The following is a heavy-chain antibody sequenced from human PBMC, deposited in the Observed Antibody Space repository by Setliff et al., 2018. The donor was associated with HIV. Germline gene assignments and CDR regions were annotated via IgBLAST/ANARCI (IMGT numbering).Heavy chain of an antibody. CDR1: GGSVSNYY. J-gene: IGHJ3*01. D-gene: IGHD3-22*01. CDR3: ARARITMTGGRLEPYAFDR. CDR2: INTSGST. Sequence: SETLSLTCTVSGGSVSNYYWTWIRQSAGKGLEWIGHINTSGSTKYNPSLKSRLTMSVDSSGNQLSLKLRSVTAADTAVYYCARARITMTGGRLEPYAFDRWGQGTKVTVSS. V-gene: IGHV4-4*07.